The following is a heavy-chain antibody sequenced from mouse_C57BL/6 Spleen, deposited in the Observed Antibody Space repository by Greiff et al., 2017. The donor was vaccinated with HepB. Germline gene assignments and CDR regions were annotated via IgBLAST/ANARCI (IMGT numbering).Heavy chain of an antibody. CDR1: GYTFTSYW. V-gene: IGHV1-50*01. J-gene: IGHJ3*01. D-gene: IGHD2-3*01. CDR3: ARDGKEGFAY. Sequence: QVQLQQPGAELVKPGASVKLSCKASGYTFTSYWMQWVKQRPGQGLEWIGEIDPSDSYTNYNQKFKGKATLTVDTSSSTAYMQLSSLTSEDSAVYYCARDGKEGFAYWGQGTLVTVSA. CDR2: IDPSDSYT.